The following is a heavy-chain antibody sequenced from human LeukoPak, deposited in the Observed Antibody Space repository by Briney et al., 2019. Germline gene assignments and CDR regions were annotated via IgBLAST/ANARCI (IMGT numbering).Heavy chain of an antibody. CDR3: ARRARWYYDSSGEKRFDP. J-gene: IGHJ5*02. D-gene: IGHD3-22*01. CDR2: IYSSGST. Sequence: SETLSLTCTVSGGSISSYYWSWIRQPPGKGLEWIGCIYSSGSTNYNPSLKSRVTISVDTSKNQFSLKLSSVTAADTAVYYCARRARWYYDSSGEKRFDPWGQGTLVTVSS. V-gene: IGHV4-59*12. CDR1: GGSISSYY.